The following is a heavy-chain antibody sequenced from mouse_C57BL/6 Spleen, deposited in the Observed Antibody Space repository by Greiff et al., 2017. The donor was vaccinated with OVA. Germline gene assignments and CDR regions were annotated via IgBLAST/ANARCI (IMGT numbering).Heavy chain of an antibody. D-gene: IGHD3-1*01. Sequence: QVQLQQPGAELVKPGASVKISCKASGYAFSSYWMNWVKQRPGKGLEWIGRIYPGDGDTKYNGKFKGKATLTADKSSSTAYMQLSSLTSEDSAVYFCARYAPVGRYFYGWGKGTTLTVSS. CDR2: IYPGDGDT. V-gene: IGHV1-80*01. CDR1: GYAFSSYW. J-gene: IGHJ2*01. CDR3: ARYAPVGRYFYG.